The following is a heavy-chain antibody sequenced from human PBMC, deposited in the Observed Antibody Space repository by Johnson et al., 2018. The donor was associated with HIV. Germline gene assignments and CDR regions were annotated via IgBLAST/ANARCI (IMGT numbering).Heavy chain of an antibody. Sequence: QVQLVESGGGVVQPGRSLRLSCEVSGFTFSNYALHWVRQAPGKGLEWVAIILHDGFKKYYADSVKGRFTISRDNSKNSLYLQMNSLRAGDTAVYYCAAGGVPALDIWGQGTMVTVSS. D-gene: IGHD6-13*01. CDR1: GFTFSNYA. J-gene: IGHJ3*02. V-gene: IGHV3-30*14. CDR2: ILHDGFKK. CDR3: AAGGVPALDI.